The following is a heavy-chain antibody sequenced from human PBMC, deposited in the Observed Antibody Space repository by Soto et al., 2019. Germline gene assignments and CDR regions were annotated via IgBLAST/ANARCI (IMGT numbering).Heavy chain of an antibody. CDR2: IYYSGRT. D-gene: IGHD2-21*02. V-gene: IGHV4-39*01. J-gene: IGHJ4*02. CDR3: ARQRTTVVTQAYFDH. Sequence: PSETLSLTCIVSGESISSSSYYWGWIRQPPGKGLEWIGSIYYSGRTYYNPSFKSRVTISIDTSKNQFSLMLSSVTATDTAVYYCARQRTTVVTQAYFDHWCQGALVTVSS. CDR1: GESISSSSYY.